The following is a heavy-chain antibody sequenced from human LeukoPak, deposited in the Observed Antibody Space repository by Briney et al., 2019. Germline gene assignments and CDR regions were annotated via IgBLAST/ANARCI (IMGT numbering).Heavy chain of an antibody. V-gene: IGHV4-59*08. CDR3: AGTQHGYSSGYLHFQQ. D-gene: IGHD5-18*01. CDR2: ISYSGNT. Sequence: PSETLSLTCTVSGASISSYFGSWVRQPPGKGLEWIGFISYSGNTNYNPSLKSRVTMSVDTSRNQFSLKLSSVTAADTAVYYCAGTQHGYSSGYLHFQQWGQGTLVTVSS. J-gene: IGHJ1*01. CDR1: GASISSYF.